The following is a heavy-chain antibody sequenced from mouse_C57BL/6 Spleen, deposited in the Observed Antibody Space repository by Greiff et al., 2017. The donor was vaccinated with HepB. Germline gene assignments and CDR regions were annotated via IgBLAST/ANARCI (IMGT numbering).Heavy chain of an antibody. J-gene: IGHJ4*01. CDR1: GFTFSDYG. Sequence: EVKVVESGGGLVKPGGSLKLSCAASGFTFSDYGMHWVRQAPEKGLEWVAYISSGSSTIYYADTVKGRFTISRDNAKNTLFLQMTSLRSEDTAMYYCGRGFYYGSSYAMDYWGQGTSVTVSS. D-gene: IGHD1-1*01. CDR2: ISSGSSTI. CDR3: GRGFYYGSSYAMDY. V-gene: IGHV5-17*01.